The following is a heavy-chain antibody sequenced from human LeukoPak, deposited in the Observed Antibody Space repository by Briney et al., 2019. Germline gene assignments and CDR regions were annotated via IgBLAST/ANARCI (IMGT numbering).Heavy chain of an antibody. V-gene: IGHV4-34*01. Sequence: PSETLSLTCAVYGGSFSGYYWSWIRQPPGKGLEWIGEINHSGSTNYNPSLKSRVTISVDTSKNQFSLKLSSVTAADTAVYYCASLLVADYWGQGTLVTVSS. CDR3: ASLLVADY. J-gene: IGHJ4*02. CDR1: GGSFSGYY. CDR2: INHSGST. D-gene: IGHD2-15*01.